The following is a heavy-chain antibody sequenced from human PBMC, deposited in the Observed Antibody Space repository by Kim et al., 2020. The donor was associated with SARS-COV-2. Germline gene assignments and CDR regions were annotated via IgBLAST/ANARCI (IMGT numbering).Heavy chain of an antibody. CDR3: ARDRNRYYYDSSGYEPWFDP. CDR1: GGSISSYY. CDR2: IYYSGST. J-gene: IGHJ5*02. V-gene: IGHV4-59*01. D-gene: IGHD3-22*01. Sequence: SETLSLTCTVSGGSISSYYWSWIRQPPGKGLEWIGYIYYSGSTNYNPSLKSRVTISVDTSKNKFSLRLSSVTAADTAVYYCARDRNRYYYDSSGYEPWFDPWGQGTLVTVSS.